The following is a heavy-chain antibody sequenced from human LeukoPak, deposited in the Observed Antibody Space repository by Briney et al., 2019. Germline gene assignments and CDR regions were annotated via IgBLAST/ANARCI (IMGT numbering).Heavy chain of an antibody. Sequence: GGSLTLSCAASGFTFSDYSLNWVRQAPGKGLEWVSYISGDSRYIYYADSLKGRSTISRDNAQNSLYLHMNNLRAEDTAVYYCARGPFSSSWSEFDYWGQGTLVTVSS. D-gene: IGHD6-13*01. CDR3: ARGPFSSSWSEFDY. CDR2: ISGDSRYI. J-gene: IGHJ4*02. V-gene: IGHV3-21*06. CDR1: GFTFSDYS.